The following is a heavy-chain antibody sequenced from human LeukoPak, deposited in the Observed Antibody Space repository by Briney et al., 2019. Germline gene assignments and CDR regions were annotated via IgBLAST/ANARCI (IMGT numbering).Heavy chain of an antibody. CDR2: INTDGTVT. V-gene: IGHV3-74*01. CDR1: GFTFSKYW. J-gene: IGHJ4*02. Sequence: GGSLRLSCAASGFTFSKYWMLWVRQAPGKGLESVSRINTDGTVTTYADSVKGRFTISRDNSKNTLYLQMGSLRAEDMAVYFCARDAILGAPTYYFDYWGQGTLVTVSS. CDR3: ARDAILGAPTYYFDY. D-gene: IGHD2/OR15-2a*01.